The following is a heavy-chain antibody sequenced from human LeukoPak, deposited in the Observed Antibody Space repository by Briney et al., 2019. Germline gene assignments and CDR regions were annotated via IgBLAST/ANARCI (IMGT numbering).Heavy chain of an antibody. CDR3: ARGPPGDLEDY. Sequence: PSETLSLTCTVSGGSISSSSYYWGWIRQPPGKGLEWIGYIYYSGSTYYNPSLKSRVTISVDTSKNQFSLKLSSVTAADTAVYYCARGPPGDLEDYWGQGTLVTVSS. D-gene: IGHD7-27*01. CDR2: IYYSGST. CDR1: GGSISSSSYY. J-gene: IGHJ4*02. V-gene: IGHV4-30-4*08.